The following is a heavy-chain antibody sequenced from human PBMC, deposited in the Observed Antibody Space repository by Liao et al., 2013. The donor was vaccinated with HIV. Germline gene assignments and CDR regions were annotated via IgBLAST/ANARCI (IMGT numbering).Heavy chain of an antibody. D-gene: IGHD5-12*01. Sequence: QVQLQESGPGLVKPSQTLSLICTVSGGSISSGSYYWSWIRQPAGKGLEWIGRIYTSGSTNYNPSLRSRVTISVDTSKNQFSLKLSSVTAADTAVYYCARDGEATIWGGFDYWGQGTLVTVSS. J-gene: IGHJ4*02. CDR3: ARDGEATIWGGFDY. V-gene: IGHV4-61*02. CDR1: GGSISSGSYY. CDR2: IYTSGST.